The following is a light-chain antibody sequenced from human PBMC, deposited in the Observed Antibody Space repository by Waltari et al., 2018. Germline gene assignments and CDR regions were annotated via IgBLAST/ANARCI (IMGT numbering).Light chain of an antibody. CDR2: GAS. J-gene: IGKJ2*01. Sequence: EIVLTQSPGTLSFSPGERATLSCRASQSVSSRYSAWYQQKPGRAPRLLVYGASSRATGIPDRFSGSGSGTDFTLTISRLEPEDFAVYYCQHFDNSPRTFGQGTNLEIK. CDR3: QHFDNSPRT. V-gene: IGKV3-20*01. CDR1: QSVSSRY.